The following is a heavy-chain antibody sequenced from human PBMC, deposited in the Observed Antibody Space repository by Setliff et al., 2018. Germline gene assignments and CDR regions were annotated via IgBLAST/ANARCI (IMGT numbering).Heavy chain of an antibody. V-gene: IGHV4-39*07. CDR3: ARAGYELGQYNWFDP. CDR1: GGSISSSSYY. J-gene: IGHJ5*02. CDR2: IYYSGST. D-gene: IGHD2-2*01. Sequence: SSETLSLTCTVSGGSISSSSYYWGWIRQPPGKGLEWIGSIYYSGSTTYSPSLKSRVTISVDTSKNQFSLNLSSVTAADTAVYYCARAGYELGQYNWFDPWGQGTLVTVSS.